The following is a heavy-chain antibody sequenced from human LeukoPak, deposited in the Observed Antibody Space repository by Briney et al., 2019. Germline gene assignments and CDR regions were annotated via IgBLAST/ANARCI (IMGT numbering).Heavy chain of an antibody. CDR2: INPNCGGT. CDR3: ATFSDYVWGSYRHTDAFDI. Sequence: ASVKVSCKASGYTFTGYYMHWVRQAPGQGLEWMGRINPNCGGTNYAQKFQGRVTMTRDTSISTAYMELSRLRSDDTAVYYCATFSDYVWGSYRHTDAFDIWGQGTMVTVSS. V-gene: IGHV1-2*06. D-gene: IGHD3-16*02. CDR1: GYTFTGYY. J-gene: IGHJ3*02.